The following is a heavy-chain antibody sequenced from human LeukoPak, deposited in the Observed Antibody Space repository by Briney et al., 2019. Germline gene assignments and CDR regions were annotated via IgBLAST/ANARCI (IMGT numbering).Heavy chain of an antibody. CDR3: ARAEGSSWYGDWFDP. CDR2: INPNSGGT. V-gene: IGHV1-2*02. CDR1: GYTFTGYY. Sequence: GASVKVSCKASGYTFTGYYMHWVRQAPGQELEWMGWINPNSGGTNYAQKFQGRVTMTRDTSISTAYMELSRLRSDDTAVYYCARAEGSSWYGDWFDPWGQGTLVTVSS. D-gene: IGHD6-13*01. J-gene: IGHJ5*02.